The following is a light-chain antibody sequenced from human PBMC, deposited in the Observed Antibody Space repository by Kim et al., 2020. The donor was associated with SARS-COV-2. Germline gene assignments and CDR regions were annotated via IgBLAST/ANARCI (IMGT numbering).Light chain of an antibody. CDR3: QSYDSSNQV. CDR1: SVSIASNY. V-gene: IGLV6-57*01. J-gene: IGLJ3*02. CDR2: EDN. Sequence: GKTVTISWTRSSVSIASNYVQWYQQRPGSSPTTVIYEDNQRPSGVPDRFSGSIDSSSNSASLTISGLKTEDEADYYCQSYDSSNQVFGGGTKLTVL.